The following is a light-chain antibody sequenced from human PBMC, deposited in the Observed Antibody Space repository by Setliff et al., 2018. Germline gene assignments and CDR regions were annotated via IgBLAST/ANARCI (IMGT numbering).Light chain of an antibody. CDR2: RNN. V-gene: IGLV1-44*01. Sequence: QSALTQPPSASGTPGQRATISCSGSSSNIGSNTVNWYQQLPGTAPKLLIYRNNQRPSGVPDRFSGSKSGTSASLAISGLQSEDEADYYCAAWDDGLNGYVFGTGTKVTVL. CDR3: AAWDDGLNGYV. J-gene: IGLJ1*01. CDR1: SSNIGSNT.